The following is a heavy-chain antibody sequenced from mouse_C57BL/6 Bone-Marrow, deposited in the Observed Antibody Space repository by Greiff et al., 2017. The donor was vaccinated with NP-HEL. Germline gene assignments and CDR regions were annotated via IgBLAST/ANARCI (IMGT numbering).Heavy chain of an antibody. CDR3: ARDRDYSWFAY. CDR2: IYPRSGNT. D-gene: IGHD2-4*01. CDR1: GYTFTSYG. Sequence: QVQLQQSGAELARPGASVKLSCKASGYTFTSYGISWVKQRTGQGLEWIGGIYPRSGNTYYNEKFKGKATLTADKSSSTAYMGLRSLTSEDSAVYFCARDRDYSWFAYWGQGTLVTVSA. J-gene: IGHJ3*01. V-gene: IGHV1-81*01.